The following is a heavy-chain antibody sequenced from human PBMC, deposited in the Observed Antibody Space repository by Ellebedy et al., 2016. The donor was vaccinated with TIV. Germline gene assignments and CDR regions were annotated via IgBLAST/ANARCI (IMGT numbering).Heavy chain of an antibody. CDR2: IFPILGMT. CDR1: GATFRNFA. Sequence: ASVKVSCKASGATFRNFAISWVRQAPGQGLEWMGRIFPILGMTNYAQKFQGRVTMTRDTSTSTVYMELSSLRSEDTAVYYCGSSIQIPDPPKFWGQGTLVTVSS. V-gene: IGHV1-69*04. J-gene: IGHJ4*02. D-gene: IGHD2-2*01. CDR3: GSSIQIPDPPKF.